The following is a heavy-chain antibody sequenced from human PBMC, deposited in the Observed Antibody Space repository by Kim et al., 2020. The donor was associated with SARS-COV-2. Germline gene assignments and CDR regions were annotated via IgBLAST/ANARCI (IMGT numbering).Heavy chain of an antibody. J-gene: IGHJ3*02. V-gene: IGHV5-10-1*01. Sequence: GESLKISCKGSGYSFTSYWISWVRQMPGKGLEWMGRIDPSDSYTNYSPSFQGHVTISADKSISTAYLQWSSLKASDTAMYYCARTTSYYDILTGKPWGAFDIWGQGTMVTVSS. CDR1: GYSFTSYW. CDR2: IDPSDSYT. CDR3: ARTTSYYDILTGKPWGAFDI. D-gene: IGHD3-9*01.